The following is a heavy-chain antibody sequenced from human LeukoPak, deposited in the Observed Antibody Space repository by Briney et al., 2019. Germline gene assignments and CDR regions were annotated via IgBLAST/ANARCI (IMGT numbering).Heavy chain of an antibody. V-gene: IGHV4-39*07. CDR1: GGSISSSSYY. CDR2: IYYSGST. J-gene: IGHJ4*02. CDR3: AETYYYDSSGYPG. Sequence: SETLSLTCAVYGGSISSSSYYWGWIRQPPGKGLEWIGSIYYSGSTYYNPSLKSRVTISVDTSKNQFSLKLSSVTAADTAVYYCAETYYYDSSGYPGWGQGTLVTVSS. D-gene: IGHD3-22*01.